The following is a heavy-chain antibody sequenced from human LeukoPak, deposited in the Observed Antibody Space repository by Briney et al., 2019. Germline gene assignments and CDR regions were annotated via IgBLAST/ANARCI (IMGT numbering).Heavy chain of an antibody. V-gene: IGHV4-59*01. CDR2: IHSSGRT. CDR3: ARDMWSGSSRLLDS. D-gene: IGHD6-13*01. J-gene: IGHJ4*02. Sequence: SETLSLTCSVSGGSLSRFYWSWIRQPPGKGLEWIGYIHSSGRTYYNPSLKSRVTISSDTSKNQFSLRLGSVTAADTAVYYCARDMWSGSSRLLDSWGQGTLVTVSS. CDR1: GGSLSRFY.